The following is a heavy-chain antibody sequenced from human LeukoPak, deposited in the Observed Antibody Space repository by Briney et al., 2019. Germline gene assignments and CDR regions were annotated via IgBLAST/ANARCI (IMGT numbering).Heavy chain of an antibody. D-gene: IGHD3-3*01. CDR2: IIPIFGTA. V-gene: IGHV1-69*05. CDR3: ARAAGGVVSRYSTGIPNNWFDP. J-gene: IGHJ5*02. Sequence: ASVKVSCKASGGTFSSYAISWVRQAPGQGLEWMGGIIPIFGTANYAQKFQGRVTITTDESTSTAYMELSSLRSEDTAVYYCARAAGGVVSRYSTGIPNNWFDPWGQGTLVTVSS. CDR1: GGTFSSYA.